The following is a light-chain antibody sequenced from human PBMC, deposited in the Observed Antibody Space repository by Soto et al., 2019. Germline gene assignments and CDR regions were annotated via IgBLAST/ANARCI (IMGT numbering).Light chain of an antibody. CDR1: TSNIGSNT. J-gene: IGLJ1*01. CDR3: ATWADGLSSYV. V-gene: IGLV1-44*01. Sequence: QSVLSQPPSASGTPGQSVTISCSGSTSNIGSNTVSWYQQLPQRAPKLLIFSNDQRPSGVPDRFSGSKSGTSASLAISGLQSEDEAEYFCATWADGLSSYVFGTGTKLTVL. CDR2: SND.